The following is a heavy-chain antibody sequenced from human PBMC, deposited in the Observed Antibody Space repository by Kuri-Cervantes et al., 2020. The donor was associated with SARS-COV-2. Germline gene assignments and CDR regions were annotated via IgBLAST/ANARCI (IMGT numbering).Heavy chain of an antibody. Sequence: SVKVSCKASGGTFSSYAIGWVRQAPGQGLEWIGGIIPIFGTANYAQKFQGRVTITADESTSTAYMELSSLRSEDTAVYYCARGPDTAMVPGYFDYWGQGTLVTVSS. CDR2: IIPIFGTA. J-gene: IGHJ4*02. V-gene: IGHV1-69*13. CDR1: GGTFSSYA. D-gene: IGHD5-18*01. CDR3: ARGPDTAMVPGYFDY.